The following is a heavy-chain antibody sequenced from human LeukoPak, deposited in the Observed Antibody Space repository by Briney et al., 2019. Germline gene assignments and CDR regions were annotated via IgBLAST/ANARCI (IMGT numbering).Heavy chain of an antibody. Sequence: GASVKVSCKASGYIFTSYGISWVRQAPGQGLEWMGWISTYNGNTDYAQKVQGRVTMTTETSTSTVYMELRSLRSDDTAVYFCSRRDRGGSGDYGGQGTLVTVSS. V-gene: IGHV1-18*01. CDR3: SRRDRGGSGDY. D-gene: IGHD3-10*01. CDR2: ISTYNGNT. CDR1: GYIFTSYG. J-gene: IGHJ4*02.